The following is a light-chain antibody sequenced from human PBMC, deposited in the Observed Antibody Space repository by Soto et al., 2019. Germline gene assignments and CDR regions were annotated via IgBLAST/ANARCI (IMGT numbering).Light chain of an antibody. V-gene: IGLV2-8*01. CDR3: TSYAGSDSFKV. CDR1: SSDVAGYNY. J-gene: IGLJ1*01. Sequence: QSALTQPSSASGSPGQSVTISCTGTSSDVAGYNYVSWYQQHPGQAPKLIIYEVSERPSGIPDRFSGSKSGNTASLTVSGHPAEEEADYYCTSYAGSDSFKVFGTGTKLTVL. CDR2: EVS.